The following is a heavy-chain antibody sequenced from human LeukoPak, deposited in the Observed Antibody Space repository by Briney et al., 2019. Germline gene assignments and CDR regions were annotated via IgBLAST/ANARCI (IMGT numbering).Heavy chain of an antibody. V-gene: IGHV4-59*01. CDR2: IHYSGST. Sequence: SETLSLTCAVYGGSFSGYYWGWIRQPPGKGLECIGYIHYSGSTNYNPSLKSRVTISKDTSKNQFSLKLNSVTAADTALYYCARFVGSSWLAFDIWGQGTMVTVSS. CDR3: ARFVGSSWLAFDI. J-gene: IGHJ3*02. CDR1: GGSFSGYY. D-gene: IGHD6-13*01.